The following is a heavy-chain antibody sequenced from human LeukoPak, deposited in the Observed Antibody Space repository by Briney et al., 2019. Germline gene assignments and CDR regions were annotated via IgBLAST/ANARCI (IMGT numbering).Heavy chain of an antibody. D-gene: IGHD3-22*01. J-gene: IGHJ4*02. CDR1: GYTFTGYY. Sequence: ASVKVSCKASGYTFTGYYMHWVRQAPGQGLEWMGRINPNSGGTNYAQKFQGRVTMTRDTSISTAYMELSRLRSDDTAVYYCASEVVVIRGDRGLFGYWGQGTLVTVSS. CDR3: ASEVVVIRGDRGLFGY. CDR2: INPNSGGT. V-gene: IGHV1-2*06.